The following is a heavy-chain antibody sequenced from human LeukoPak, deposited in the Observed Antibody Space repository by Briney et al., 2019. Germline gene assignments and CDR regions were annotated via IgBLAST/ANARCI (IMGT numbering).Heavy chain of an antibody. J-gene: IGHJ4*02. CDR1: GGSFSGYY. Sequence: PSETLSLTCAVYGGSFSGYYWSWIRQPPGKGLEWIGEINHSGSTNYTPSLKCRVPISVDTSKNQFSLKLSSVTAADTAVYCCARGPLSCSSTSCYDSDYWGQGTLVTVSS. V-gene: IGHV4-34*01. CDR3: ARGPLSCSSTSCYDSDY. CDR2: INHSGST. D-gene: IGHD2-2*01.